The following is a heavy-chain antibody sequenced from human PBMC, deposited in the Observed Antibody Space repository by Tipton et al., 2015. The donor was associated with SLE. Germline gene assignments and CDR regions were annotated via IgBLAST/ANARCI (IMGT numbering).Heavy chain of an antibody. Sequence: TLSLTCAVYGGSFSGYYWSWIRQPPGKGLEWIGEINHSGSTNYNPSLKSRVTISVDTSKNQFSLKLSSVTAADTAVYYCARRAYCGGDCYFYWYFDLWGRGTLVTVSS. D-gene: IGHD2-21*01. CDR1: GGSFSGYY. J-gene: IGHJ2*01. V-gene: IGHV4-34*01. CDR3: ARRAYCGGDCYFYWYFDL. CDR2: INHSGST.